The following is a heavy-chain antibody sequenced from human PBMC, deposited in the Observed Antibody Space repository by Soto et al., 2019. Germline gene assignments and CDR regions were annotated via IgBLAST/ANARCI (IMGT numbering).Heavy chain of an antibody. V-gene: IGHV4-34*01. CDR2: INHSGST. J-gene: IGHJ6*02. CDR1: GGSFSGYY. Sequence: SETLSLTCAVYGGSFSGYYWSWIRQPPGKGLEWIGGINHSGSTNYNPSLKSRVTISVDTAKNQFSLKLSSVTAADTAVYYCARFPKLRSFDWAYYYGMDVWGQGTTVTVSS. CDR3: ARFPKLRSFDWAYYYGMDV. D-gene: IGHD3-9*01.